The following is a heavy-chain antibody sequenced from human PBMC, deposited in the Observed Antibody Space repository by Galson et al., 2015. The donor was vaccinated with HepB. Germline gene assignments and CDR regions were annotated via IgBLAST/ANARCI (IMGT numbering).Heavy chain of an antibody. CDR1: GFTFSSYA. CDR2: ISWNSGSI. V-gene: IGHV3-9*01. J-gene: IGHJ3*02. D-gene: IGHD3-22*01. CDR3: AKAAYDSSGYYEDAFDI. Sequence: LRLSCAASGFTFSSYAMSWVRQAPGEGLEWVSGISWNSGSIGYADSVKGRFTISRDNAKNSLYLQMNSLRAEDTALYYCAKAAYDSSGYYEDAFDIWGQGTMVTVSS.